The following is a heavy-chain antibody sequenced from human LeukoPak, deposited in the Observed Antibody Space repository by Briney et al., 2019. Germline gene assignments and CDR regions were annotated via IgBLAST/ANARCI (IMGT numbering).Heavy chain of an antibody. CDR1: TFTFRTSN. D-gene: IGHD1-1*01. Sequence: PGGSLRLSCVASTFTFRTSNMNWVRQAPGKGLEWVSKISAGSTTVHYAASVKGRFTISRDNAKNSLYLRMASLRVEDTAVYYCARAASSGRYFYYGMDVWGHGTTVTVSS. V-gene: IGHV3-48*01. CDR3: ARAASSGRYFYYGMDV. CDR2: ISAGSTTV. J-gene: IGHJ6*02.